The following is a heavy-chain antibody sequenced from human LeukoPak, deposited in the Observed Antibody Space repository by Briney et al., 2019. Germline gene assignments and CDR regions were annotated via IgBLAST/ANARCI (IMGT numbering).Heavy chain of an antibody. Sequence: SETLSLTCTVSGDSISTSNSYWGWIRQPPGKGLEWIGSIYYSGNTYYNASLKSRVTISVDTSKNQFSLKLSSVTAADTAVYYCARAITPYGHDAFDIWGQGTMVTVSS. CDR1: GDSISTSNSY. CDR2: IYYSGNT. CDR3: ARAITPYGHDAFDI. J-gene: IGHJ3*02. D-gene: IGHD3-10*01. V-gene: IGHV4-39*07.